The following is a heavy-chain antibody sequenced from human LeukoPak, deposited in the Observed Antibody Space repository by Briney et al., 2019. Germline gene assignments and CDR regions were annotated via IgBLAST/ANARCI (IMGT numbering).Heavy chain of an antibody. J-gene: IGHJ3*02. CDR3: AREQPGIAVAGTSGHDAFDI. V-gene: IGHV3-15*01. Sequence: GGSLRLSCAASGFTFNNAWMSWVRQAPGKGLEWVGRIKNKSDGGTTDYAAPVKGRFTISRDDSKNTLYLQMNSLRAEDTAVYYCAREQPGIAVAGTSGHDAFDIWGQGTMVTVSS. D-gene: IGHD6-19*01. CDR2: IKNKSDGGTT. CDR1: GFTFNNAW.